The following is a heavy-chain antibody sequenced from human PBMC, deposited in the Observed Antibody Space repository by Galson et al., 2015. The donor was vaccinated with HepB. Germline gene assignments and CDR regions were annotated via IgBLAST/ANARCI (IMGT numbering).Heavy chain of an antibody. D-gene: IGHD6-13*01. Sequence: LRLSCAASGFTFSSYAMSWVRQAPGKGLEWVSAISGSGVSTYYADSVKGRFTISRDNSKNTLYLQMNSLRAEDTAVYYCAKDLSGSWYYFDYWGQGTLVTVSS. J-gene: IGHJ4*02. CDR3: AKDLSGSWYYFDY. CDR2: ISGSGVST. CDR1: GFTFSSYA. V-gene: IGHV3-23*01.